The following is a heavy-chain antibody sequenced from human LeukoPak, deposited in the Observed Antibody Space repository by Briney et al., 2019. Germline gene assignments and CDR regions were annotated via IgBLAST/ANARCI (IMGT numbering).Heavy chain of an antibody. CDR1: GFTFSSYS. CDR2: ISSSRSYI. CDR3: ARVTMVRGVMTVHFDY. Sequence: GGSLRLSCAASGFTFSSYSMNWVRQAPGKGLERVSSISSSRSYIYYADSVKGRFTISRDNAKNSLYLQMNSQRAEDTAVYYCARVTMVRGVMTVHFDYWGQGTLVTVSS. J-gene: IGHJ4*02. V-gene: IGHV3-21*01. D-gene: IGHD3-10*01.